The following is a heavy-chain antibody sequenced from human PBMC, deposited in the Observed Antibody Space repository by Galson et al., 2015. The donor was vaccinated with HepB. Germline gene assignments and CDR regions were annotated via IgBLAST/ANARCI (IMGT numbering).Heavy chain of an antibody. J-gene: IGHJ3*02. D-gene: IGHD3-10*01. CDR1: GFTFSSYS. V-gene: IGHV3-21*01. Sequence: SLRLSCAASGFTFSSYSMNWVRQAPGKGLEWVSSISSSSSYIYYADSVKGRFTISRDNAKNSLYLQMNSLRAEDTAVYYCARDDMGLWFGELWAFDIWGQGTMVTVSS. CDR2: ISSSSSYI. CDR3: ARDDMGLWFGELWAFDI.